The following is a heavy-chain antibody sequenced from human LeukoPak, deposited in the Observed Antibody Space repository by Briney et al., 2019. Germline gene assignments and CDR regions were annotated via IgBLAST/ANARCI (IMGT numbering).Heavy chain of an antibody. Sequence: GGSLRLSCAASGFTFSSYAMRWVRQAPGKGLEWVAVISYDGSNKYYADSVKGRFTISRDNSKNTLYLQMNSLRAEDTAVYYCAIPGYSSSPALYWGQGTLVTVSS. CDR2: ISYDGSNK. CDR1: GFTFSSYA. D-gene: IGHD6-13*01. J-gene: IGHJ4*02. CDR3: AIPGYSSSPALY. V-gene: IGHV3-30*04.